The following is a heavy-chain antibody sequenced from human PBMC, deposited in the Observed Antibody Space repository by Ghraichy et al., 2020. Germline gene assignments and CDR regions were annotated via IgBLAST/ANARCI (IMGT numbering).Heavy chain of an antibody. CDR1: GFTFSSYS. V-gene: IGHV3-48*02. Sequence: LSLTCAASGFTFSSYSMNWVRQAPGKGLEWVSYITSSSSTIYYADSVKGRFTISRDNAKNSLYLQMNSLRDEDTAVYYCARERDGYSSSSRIVDFDYWGQGTLVTVSS. J-gene: IGHJ4*02. D-gene: IGHD6-6*01. CDR2: ITSSSSTI. CDR3: ARERDGYSSSSRIVDFDY.